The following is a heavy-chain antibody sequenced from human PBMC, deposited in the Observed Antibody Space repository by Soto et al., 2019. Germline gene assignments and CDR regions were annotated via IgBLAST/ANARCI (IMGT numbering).Heavy chain of an antibody. D-gene: IGHD3-22*01. CDR1: GYTLTELS. Sequence: ASVKVSCKVSGYTLTELSMHWVRQAPGKGLEWMGGFDPEDGETIYAQKFQGRVTMTEDTSTDTAYMELSSLRSEDTAVYYCATQYYYESSGYHINWYDPWGQGTLVTVSS. CDR3: ATQYYYESSGYHINWYDP. V-gene: IGHV1-24*01. CDR2: FDPEDGET. J-gene: IGHJ5*02.